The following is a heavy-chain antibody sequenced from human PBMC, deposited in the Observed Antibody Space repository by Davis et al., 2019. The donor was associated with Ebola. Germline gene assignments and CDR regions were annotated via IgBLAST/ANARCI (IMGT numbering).Heavy chain of an antibody. CDR2: INPNDGGT. J-gene: IGHJ3*02. Sequence: AASVKVSCKASGYTFKNSAISWVRQAPGQGLEWMGMINPNDGGTIYAQKFQGRVTVTRDTSTTTVYMDLSSLRSEDTALYYCTTPGGQDSGYDVFDIWGQGTMVTVSS. D-gene: IGHD5-12*01. CDR3: TTPGGQDSGYDVFDI. CDR1: GYTFKNSA. V-gene: IGHV1-46*03.